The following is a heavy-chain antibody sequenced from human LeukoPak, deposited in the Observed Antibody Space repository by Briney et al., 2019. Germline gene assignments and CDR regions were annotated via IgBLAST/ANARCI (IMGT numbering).Heavy chain of an antibody. V-gene: IGHV3-11*01. CDR2: ISSSGSTI. CDR3: ARGMRYCDY. J-gene: IGHJ4*02. CDR1: VSSNY. Sequence: GGSLRLSCAASVSSNYMTWVRQAPGKGLEWVSYISSSGSTIYYADSVKGRFTISRDNAKNSLYLQMNSLRAEDTAVYYCARGMRYCDYWGQGTLVTVSS.